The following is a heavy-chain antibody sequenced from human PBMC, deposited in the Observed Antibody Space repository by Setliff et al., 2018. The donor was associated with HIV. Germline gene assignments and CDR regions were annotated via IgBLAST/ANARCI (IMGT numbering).Heavy chain of an antibody. CDR1: GGSISSYY. CDR2: TYYSGST. D-gene: IGHD2-8*02. Sequence: PSETLSLTCTVSGGSISSYYWSWIRQPPGKGLEWIEYTYYSGSTNYNPSLKSRVTISVDTSKNHFSLKLSSVTAADTAVYYCARRGMWSYETGGNPTATFDYWGQGVLVTVSS. V-gene: IGHV4-59*08. J-gene: IGHJ4*02. CDR3: ARRGMWSYETGGNPTATFDY.